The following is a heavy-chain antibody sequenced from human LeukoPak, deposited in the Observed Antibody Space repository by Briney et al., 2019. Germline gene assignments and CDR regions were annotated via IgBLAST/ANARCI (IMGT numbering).Heavy chain of an antibody. V-gene: IGHV4-34*01. Sequence: SETLSLTCAVYGGSFSGYYWSWIRQPPGKGLEWIGEINHSGSTNYNPSLKSRVTISVDTSKNQFSLKLSSVTAADTAVYYCARFSRGRFGDYQGTVYWGQGTLVTVSS. D-gene: IGHD4-17*01. CDR3: ARFSRGRFGDYQGTVY. CDR1: GGSFSGYY. CDR2: INHSGST. J-gene: IGHJ4*02.